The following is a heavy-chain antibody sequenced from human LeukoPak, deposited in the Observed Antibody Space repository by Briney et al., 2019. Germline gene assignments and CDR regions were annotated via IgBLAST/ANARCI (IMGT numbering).Heavy chain of an antibody. CDR2: INAGTGNT. Sequence: GASVKVSCKPSGYTFTNYAMHWVRQAPGQRLEWMGWINAGTGNTKSSQKFQGRVTITRDTSASTAYMELSGLRSEDVAVYYCARGEGSSWYFAFDYWGQGTLVTVSS. D-gene: IGHD6-13*01. CDR1: GYTFTNYA. J-gene: IGHJ4*02. V-gene: IGHV1-3*03. CDR3: ARGEGSSWYFAFDY.